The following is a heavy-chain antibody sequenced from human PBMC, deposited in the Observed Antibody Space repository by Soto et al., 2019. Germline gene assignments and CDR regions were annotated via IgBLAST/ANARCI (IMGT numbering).Heavy chain of an antibody. CDR2: ISGSGGST. V-gene: IGHV3-23*01. Sequence: GGSLRLSCAASGFTFSSYAMSWVRQAPGKGLEWVSGISGSGGSTYYADSVKGRFTISRDNSKNTLYLQMNSLRAEDTAVYYCAKDLRHSTGSNFDYWGQGTLVTVSS. CDR1: GFTFSSYA. J-gene: IGHJ4*02. D-gene: IGHD6-19*01. CDR3: AKDLRHSTGSNFDY.